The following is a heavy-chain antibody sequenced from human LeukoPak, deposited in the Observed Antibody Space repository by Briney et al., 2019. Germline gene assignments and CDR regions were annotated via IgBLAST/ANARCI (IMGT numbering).Heavy chain of an antibody. Sequence: ASVSVSCKVSGYTLTELSMHWVRQAPGKGLEWMGGFDPEDGETIYAQKFQGRVTMTEDTSTDTAYMELSSLRSEDTAVYYCATDLISSGSSIFDYWGQGTLVTVSS. CDR3: ATDLISSGSSIFDY. CDR1: GYTLTELS. V-gene: IGHV1-24*01. D-gene: IGHD1-26*01. CDR2: FDPEDGET. J-gene: IGHJ4*02.